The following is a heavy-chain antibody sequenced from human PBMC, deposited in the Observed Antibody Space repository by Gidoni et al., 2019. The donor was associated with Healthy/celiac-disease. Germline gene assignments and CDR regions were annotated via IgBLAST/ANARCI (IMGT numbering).Heavy chain of an antibody. J-gene: IGHJ4*02. CDR2: INHSGST. D-gene: IGHD2-15*01. V-gene: IGHV4-34*01. CDR1: GGSFSGYY. CDR3: ARVPRWGRLGYFDY. Sequence: QVQLQQWGAGLLKPSETLSLTCAVYGGSFSGYYWSWIRQPPGKGLEWIGEINHSGSTNYNPSLKSRVTISVDTSKNQFALKLSSVTAADTAVYYCARVPRWGRLGYFDYWGQGTLVTVSS.